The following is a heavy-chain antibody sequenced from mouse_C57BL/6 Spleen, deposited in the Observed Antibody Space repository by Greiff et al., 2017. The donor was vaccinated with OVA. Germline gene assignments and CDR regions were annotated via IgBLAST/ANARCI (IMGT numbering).Heavy chain of an antibody. CDR1: GYTITSYW. CDR3: ARSGNYYGSRLVDY. Sequence: QVQLQQPGAELVRPGSSVKLSCKASGYTITSYWMHWVKQRPIQGLEWIGNIDPSDSETHYNHKFKDKATLTVDKSSSTAYMQLSSLTSEDSAVYYCARSGNYYGSRLVDYWGQGTTLTVSS. D-gene: IGHD1-1*01. V-gene: IGHV1-52*01. J-gene: IGHJ2*01. CDR2: IDPSDSET.